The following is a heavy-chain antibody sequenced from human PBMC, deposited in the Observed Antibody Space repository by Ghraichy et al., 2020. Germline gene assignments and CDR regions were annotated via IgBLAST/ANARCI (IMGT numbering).Heavy chain of an antibody. CDR1: GGSFSGYY. V-gene: IGHV4-34*01. CDR3: ARGGLSWSPDY. D-gene: IGHD3-3*01. Sequence: SQTLSLTCAVYGGSFSGYYWSWIRQPPGKGLELIGEINHSESTNYNPSHKSRVTISVDTSKNQFSLKLSSVTAADTAVYYCARGGLSWSPDYWGQGTLVTVSA. J-gene: IGHJ4*02. CDR2: INHSEST.